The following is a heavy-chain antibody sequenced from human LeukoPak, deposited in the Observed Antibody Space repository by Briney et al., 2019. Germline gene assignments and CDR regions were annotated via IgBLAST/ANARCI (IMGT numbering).Heavy chain of an antibody. V-gene: IGHV3-74*01. J-gene: IGHJ3*01. CDR3: VVVVEPPDSDGFDV. CDR1: GFTFGNSW. CDR2: INADGSTT. Sequence: PGGSLRLSCAASGFTFGNSWVHWVRQAPGKGLVWVSLINADGSTTTYADSVKGRFTISRDSARNTLSLQMNSLTIEDTAVYYCVVVVEPPDSDGFDVWGQWTMITVSS. D-gene: IGHD1-14*01.